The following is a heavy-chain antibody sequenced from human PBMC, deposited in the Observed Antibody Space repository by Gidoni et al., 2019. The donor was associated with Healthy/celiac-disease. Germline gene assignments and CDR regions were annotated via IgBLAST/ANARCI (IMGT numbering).Heavy chain of an antibody. V-gene: IGHV3-30*18. D-gene: IGHD2-2*02. CDR2: ISYDGDNK. CDR3: AKDINDIVVVPAAIWGDAFDI. CDR1: RFTFCTFG. Sequence: QVELVESGGGVVPPGRSLRLSCAASRFTFCTFGMHWVRQAPGKGLEWVGVISYDGDNKYYADSVKGRFTISRDNSKNTLYLQMNSLRAEDTAVYYCAKDINDIVVVPAAIWGDAFDIWGQGTMVTVSS. J-gene: IGHJ3*02.